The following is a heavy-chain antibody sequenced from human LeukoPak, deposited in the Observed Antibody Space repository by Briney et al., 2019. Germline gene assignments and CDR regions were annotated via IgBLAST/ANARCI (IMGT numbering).Heavy chain of an antibody. V-gene: IGHV4-38-2*01. CDR1: DCSISTGYY. D-gene: IGHD2-2*01. CDR2: IYHSGST. Sequence: LVMLCLNCAVYDCSISTGYYRGWIREPPGTGQKRIGSIYHSGSTYYNPSLKSRVTISVDTSKNQFSLKLSSVTAADTAVYYCARRLGYCSSTSCHGLGSDYWGQGTLVTVSS. CDR3: ARRLGYCSSTSCHGLGSDY. J-gene: IGHJ4*02.